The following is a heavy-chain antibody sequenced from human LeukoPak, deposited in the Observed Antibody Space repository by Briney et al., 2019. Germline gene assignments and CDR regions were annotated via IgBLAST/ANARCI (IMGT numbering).Heavy chain of an antibody. J-gene: IGHJ3*02. Sequence: SETLSLTCTVSGGSISSSSYYWGWIRQPPGKGLEWIGGIYYSGSTYYNPSLKSRVTISVDTSKNQFSLKLSSVTAADTAVYYCARDWFRSAPGHAFDIWGQGTMVTVSS. V-gene: IGHV4-39*07. CDR2: IYYSGST. D-gene: IGHD3-10*01. CDR3: ARDWFRSAPGHAFDI. CDR1: GGSISSSSYY.